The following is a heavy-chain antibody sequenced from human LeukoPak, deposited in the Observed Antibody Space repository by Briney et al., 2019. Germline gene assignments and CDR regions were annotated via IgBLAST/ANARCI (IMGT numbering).Heavy chain of an antibody. CDR3: AREHYYGSANWYFDL. CDR2: IYYSGNT. Sequence: SETLSLTCAVYGGSFSGYYWSWIRQPPGKRLEWIGCIYYSGNTNYNPSLKSRVTMSVDTSKNQFSLKLSSVTAADTAVYYCAREHYYGSANWYFDLWGRGTLVTVSS. V-gene: IGHV4-59*01. J-gene: IGHJ2*01. D-gene: IGHD3-10*01. CDR1: GGSFSGYY.